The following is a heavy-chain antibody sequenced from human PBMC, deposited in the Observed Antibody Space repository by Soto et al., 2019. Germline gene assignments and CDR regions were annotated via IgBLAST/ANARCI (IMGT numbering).Heavy chain of an antibody. CDR3: ARGWDIVVVPASLGAGYYGMDV. J-gene: IGHJ6*02. V-gene: IGHV1-2*04. Sequence: QVQPVQSGAEVKKPGASVKVSCKASGYTFTGYYMHWVRQAPGQGLEWMGWINPNSGGTNYAQKVQGWLTMTRDTSISTAYMELSRLRSDDTAVYYCARGWDIVVVPASLGAGYYGMDVWGQGTTVTVSS. D-gene: IGHD2-2*01. CDR1: GYTFTGYY. CDR2: INPNSGGT.